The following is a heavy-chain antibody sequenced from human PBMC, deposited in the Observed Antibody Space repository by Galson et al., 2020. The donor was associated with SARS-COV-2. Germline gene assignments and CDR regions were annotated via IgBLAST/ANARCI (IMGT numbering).Heavy chain of an antibody. D-gene: IGHD3-10*01. CDR2: ISSNGGST. Sequence: GGSLRLSCSASGFTFSSYAMHWVRQAPGKGLEYVSAISSNGGSTYYADSVKGRFTISRDNSKNTLYLQMSSLRAEDTAVYYCVKVGEGAAGDSDYYYYMDVWGKGTTVTVSS. CDR3: VKVGEGAAGDSDYYYYMDV. J-gene: IGHJ6*03. CDR1: GFTFSSYA. V-gene: IGHV3-64D*06.